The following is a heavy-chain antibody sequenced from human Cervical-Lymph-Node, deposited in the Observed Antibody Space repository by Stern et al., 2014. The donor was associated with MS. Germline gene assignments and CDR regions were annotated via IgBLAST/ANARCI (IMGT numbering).Heavy chain of an antibody. V-gene: IGHV2-5*02. CDR2: MSCDDDK. Sequence: QVPLRESGPTLVKPTQTLTLTCTFSGFSLSASGVSVGWIRHPPGKAREWLALMSCDDDKRYSPSLKSSLAIAKDTAKNQVVLTMPNMDPVDTATFYCARGNSTGYYRDWFDPWGQGTLVTVSS. CDR1: GFSLSASGVS. D-gene: IGHD6-19*01. CDR3: ARGNSTGYYRDWFDP. J-gene: IGHJ5*02.